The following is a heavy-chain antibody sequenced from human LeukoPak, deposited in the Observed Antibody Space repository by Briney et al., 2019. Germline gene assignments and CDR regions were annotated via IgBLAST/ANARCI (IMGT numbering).Heavy chain of an antibody. CDR1: GGSFTSYG. Sequence: SVKVSSKASGGSFTSYGISWVRQAPGQGLEWMGKIIPIYGRANYGQKFQGRVTITADESTTTSNMELSSLTAEDMAVYYCATGGAYEFRDDYWGQGTLVTVSS. J-gene: IGHJ4*02. CDR2: IIPIYGRA. D-gene: IGHD3-3*01. V-gene: IGHV1-69*13. CDR3: ATGGAYEFRDDY.